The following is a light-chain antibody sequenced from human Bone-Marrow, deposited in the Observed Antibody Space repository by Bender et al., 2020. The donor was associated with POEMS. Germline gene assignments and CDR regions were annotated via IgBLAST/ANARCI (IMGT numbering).Light chain of an antibody. CDR2: KDS. CDR1: LLSTKY. J-gene: IGLJ3*02. V-gene: IGLV3-25*03. CDR3: QSVDSSGTYPLPV. Sequence: SSELTQSPSVSVSPGQTARITCSGSLLSTKYVHWYQQRSGQAPVMVIYKDSERPSEIPERFSGSSSGTIVTLTISGVQAEDEAEYYCQSVDSSGTYPLPVFGGGTKLTVL.